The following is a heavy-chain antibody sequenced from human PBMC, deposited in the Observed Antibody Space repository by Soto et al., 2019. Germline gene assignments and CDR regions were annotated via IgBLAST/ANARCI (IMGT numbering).Heavy chain of an antibody. CDR3: ARGLTLYGMDV. D-gene: IGHD1-20*01. Sequence: GESLKISCKGSGYSFTSYWIGWVRQMPGKGLEWMGIIYPGDSDTRYSTSFQGQVTISADTPISTAYLQCSSLKASDTTMYYRARGLTLYGMDVWGQGNTVTASS. CDR1: GYSFTSYW. CDR2: IYPGDSDT. J-gene: IGHJ6*02. V-gene: IGHV5-51*01.